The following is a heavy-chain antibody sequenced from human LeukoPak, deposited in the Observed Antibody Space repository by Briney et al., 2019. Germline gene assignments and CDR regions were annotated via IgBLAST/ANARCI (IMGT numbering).Heavy chain of an antibody. CDR3: ARGRGRGSLIVVVNAFDI. V-gene: IGHV1-69*05. Sequence: SVKVSCKASGGTFSSYAISWVRQAPGQGLEWMGRIIPIFGTANYAQKFQGRVTMTRDTSTSTVYMELSSLRSEDTAVYYCARGRGRGSLIVVVNAFDIWGQGTMVTVSS. J-gene: IGHJ3*02. CDR2: IIPIFGTA. D-gene: IGHD3-22*01. CDR1: GGTFSSYA.